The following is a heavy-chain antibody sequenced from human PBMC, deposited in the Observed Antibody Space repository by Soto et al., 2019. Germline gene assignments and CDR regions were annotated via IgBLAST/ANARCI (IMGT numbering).Heavy chain of an antibody. Sequence: QLQESGSGLLKPSHTLSLTCAVSGGSISSGAYSWSWIRQPPGKGLEWIGYLYHGGATYSNPSLKNRVTISGDWSKNQFSLKLNSVTAADTAVYYCARAFTAMGLFDYWGPGILVTVSS. CDR1: GGSISSGAYS. CDR2: LYHGGAT. CDR3: ARAFTAMGLFDY. D-gene: IGHD5-18*01. V-gene: IGHV4-30-2*01. J-gene: IGHJ4*02.